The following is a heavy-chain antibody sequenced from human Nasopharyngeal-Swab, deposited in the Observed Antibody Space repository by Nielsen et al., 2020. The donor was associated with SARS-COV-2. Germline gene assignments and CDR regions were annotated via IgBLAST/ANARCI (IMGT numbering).Heavy chain of an antibody. CDR2: VIPILNTS. Sequence: SVTVSCQASGCTFSNYGISWVRQAPGQGLEWVGRVIPILNTSNYALKFQGRVSITAEKSTNTAYMELSSLRSEDTAVYYCATINYFHHRSFSFEYWGQGSLVTVSS. D-gene: IGHD3-10*01. CDR3: ATINYFHHRSFSFEY. J-gene: IGHJ4*02. CDR1: GCTFSNYG. V-gene: IGHV1-69*04.